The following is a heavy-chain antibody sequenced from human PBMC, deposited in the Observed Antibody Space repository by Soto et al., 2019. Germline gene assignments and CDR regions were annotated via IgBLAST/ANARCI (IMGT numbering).Heavy chain of an antibody. D-gene: IGHD6-6*01. V-gene: IGHV1-69*10. CDR2: IIPILGIA. Sequence: ASVNVSCKASGVTFSSYAISWVRQAPGQGLEWMGGIIPILGIAHYEQKFQGRVTITANKSTSTAYMELSSVRSEDTAEYNCARVESIAARADDAVEIWGQGTMVTVSS. CDR1: GVTFSSYA. J-gene: IGHJ3*02. CDR3: ARVESIAARADDAVEI.